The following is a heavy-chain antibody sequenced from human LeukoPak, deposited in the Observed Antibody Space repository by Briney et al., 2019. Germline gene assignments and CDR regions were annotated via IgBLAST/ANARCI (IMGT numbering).Heavy chain of an antibody. CDR2: INPNSGGT. CDR1: GYTFTGYY. D-gene: IGHD3-22*01. Sequence: GASVKVSCKASGYTFTGYYMHWVRQAPGQGLEWMGWINPNSGGTNYAQKFQGWVTMTRDTSISTAYMELSRLRSDDTAVYYCARDFGSRRKAMIVVVTGGMDVWGQGTTVTVSS. J-gene: IGHJ6*02. CDR3: ARDFGSRRKAMIVVVTGGMDV. V-gene: IGHV1-2*04.